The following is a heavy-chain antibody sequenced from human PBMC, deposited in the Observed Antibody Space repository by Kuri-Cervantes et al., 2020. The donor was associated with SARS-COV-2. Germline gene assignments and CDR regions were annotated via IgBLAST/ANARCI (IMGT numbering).Heavy chain of an antibody. CDR3: ARVRYCSSTSCRLGRYFDL. CDR1: GYSISSGYY. D-gene: IGHD2-2*01. Sequence: GSLRLSCAVSGYSISSGYYWGWIRQPPGKGLEWIGSIYHSGSTYYNPSLKSRVTISVDTSKNQFSLKLSSVTAADTAVYYCARVRYCSSTSCRLGRYFDLWGRGTLVTVSS. J-gene: IGHJ2*01. V-gene: IGHV4-38-2*01. CDR2: IYHSGST.